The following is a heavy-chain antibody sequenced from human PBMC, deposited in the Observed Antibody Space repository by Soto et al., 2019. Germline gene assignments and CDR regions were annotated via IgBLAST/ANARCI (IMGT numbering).Heavy chain of an antibody. CDR1: GGTFSSYA. CDR2: IIPIFGTA. J-gene: IGHJ6*02. V-gene: IGHV1-69*13. Sequence: ASVKVSCKASGGTFSSYAISWVRQAPGQGLEWMGGIIPIFGTANYAQKFQGRVTITADESTSTAYMELSSLRSEDTAVYYCAEDIVVVPAAIIGASYYYGMDVWGQGTTVTVSS. CDR3: AEDIVVVPAAIIGASYYYGMDV. D-gene: IGHD2-2*02.